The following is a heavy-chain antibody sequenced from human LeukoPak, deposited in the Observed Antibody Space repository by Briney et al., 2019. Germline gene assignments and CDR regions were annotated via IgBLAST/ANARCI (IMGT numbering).Heavy chain of an antibody. CDR2: ISGSGDST. J-gene: IGHJ4*02. Sequence: GGSLRLSCAASGFTFSGYAMSWVRQAPGKGPDWVSTISGSGDSTYYADSVKGRFTISRDNARNSLYLQMNSLRVEDTALYFCARGYNSALDYWGQGVLVTVSS. V-gene: IGHV3-23*01. CDR1: GFTFSGYA. D-gene: IGHD6-19*01. CDR3: ARGYNSALDY.